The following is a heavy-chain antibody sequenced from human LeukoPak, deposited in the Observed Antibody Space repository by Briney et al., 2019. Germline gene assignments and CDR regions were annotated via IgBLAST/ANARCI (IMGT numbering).Heavy chain of an antibody. D-gene: IGHD5-12*01. V-gene: IGHV4-38-2*01. CDR3: ARYSGYAGHIDY. Sequence: SETLSLTCAVSGYSISSGYYWGWIRQPPGKGLEWIGSIYHSGSTYYNPSLKSRVTISVDTSKNQFSLKLSSVTAADTAVYCCARYSGYAGHIDYWGQGTLVTVSS. CDR1: GYSISSGYY. CDR2: IYHSGST. J-gene: IGHJ4*02.